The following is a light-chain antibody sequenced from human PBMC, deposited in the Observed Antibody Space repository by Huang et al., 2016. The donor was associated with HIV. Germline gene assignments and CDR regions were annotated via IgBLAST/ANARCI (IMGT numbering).Light chain of an antibody. V-gene: IGKV1-NL1*01. J-gene: IGKJ1*01. CDR2: GAS. Sequence: DIQMTQSPPSLSASMADRVTITCRASQGMSNSLACYQQKPGKPPRLLVSGASKLESGVPSRFSGSGSGTDYTLTISSLQPEDFATYYCQQYFSALWTFGQGTKV. CDR1: QGMSNS. CDR3: QQYFSALWT.